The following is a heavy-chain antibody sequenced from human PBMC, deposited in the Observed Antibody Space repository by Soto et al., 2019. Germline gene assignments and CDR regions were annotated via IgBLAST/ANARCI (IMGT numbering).Heavy chain of an antibody. V-gene: IGHV3-30*03. CDR1: GFTFRSYG. CDR3: ARWWMYAPRFHP. D-gene: IGHD2-8*01. J-gene: IGHJ5*02. Sequence: PGGSLRLSCAASGFTFRSYGMHWVRQAPGKGLEWVAVISYDGSNKYYADSVKGRFTISRDNSKNTLYLQMNSLRAEDTAVYYCARWWMYAPRFHPWGQGTLVTVSS. CDR2: ISYDGSNK.